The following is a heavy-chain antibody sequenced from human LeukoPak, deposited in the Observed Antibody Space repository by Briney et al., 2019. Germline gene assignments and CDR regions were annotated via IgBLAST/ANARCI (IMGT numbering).Heavy chain of an antibody. D-gene: IGHD4-17*01. J-gene: IGHJ4*02. CDR2: IYYSGTT. Sequence: TSETLSLTCTVSGGSISSYYWSWIRQPPGKGLEWIGYIYYSGTTNYNPSLKSRVGISVDTSKNQFSLKLRSVTAADTAVYYCVRDKGDVTRASSERFDYWGQGTLVTVSS. CDR3: VRDKGDVTRASSERFDY. CDR1: GGSISSYY. V-gene: IGHV4-59*01.